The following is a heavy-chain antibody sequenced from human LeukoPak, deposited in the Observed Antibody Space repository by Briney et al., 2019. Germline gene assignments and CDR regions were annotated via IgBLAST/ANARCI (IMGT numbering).Heavy chain of an antibody. CDR1: GFTFSNAW. CDR2: IKSKTDGGTT. D-gene: IGHD5-18*01. V-gene: IGHV3-15*01. Sequence: GGSLRLSCAASGFTFSNAWMSWVRQAPGKGLEWVGRIKSKTDGGTTDYAAPVKGRFTISRDDSKNTLYLQMNSLKTEDTAVYYCITGIQLWLRFLGNYFDYWGQGTLVTVSS. J-gene: IGHJ4*02. CDR3: ITGIQLWLRFLGNYFDY.